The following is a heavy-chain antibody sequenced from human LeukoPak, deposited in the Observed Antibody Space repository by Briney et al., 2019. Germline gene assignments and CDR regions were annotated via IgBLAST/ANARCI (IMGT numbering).Heavy chain of an antibody. D-gene: IGHD1-26*01. CDR3: ARDREVGDGIDSFDI. CDR2: IYSGGST. CDR1: GFTVSSNF. Sequence: GGSLSLSCAASGFTVSSNFMTWVRQAPGKGLEWVSVIYSGGSTYYAEPVKGRFTISRDNSKNTLYLQMNSLRAEDTAVYYCARDREVGDGIDSFDIWGQGTMVTVSS. J-gene: IGHJ3*02. V-gene: IGHV3-66*01.